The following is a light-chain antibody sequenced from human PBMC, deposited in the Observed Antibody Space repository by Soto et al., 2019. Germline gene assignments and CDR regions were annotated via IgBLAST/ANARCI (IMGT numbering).Light chain of an antibody. CDR1: SGDVGGYNY. V-gene: IGLV2-14*01. CDR3: SSYTSINTGV. J-gene: IGLJ1*01. CDR2: NVS. Sequence: QSALAQPASVSGSPGQSITISCTGPSGDVGGYNYVSWYQQLPGKAPKLIIYNVSDRPSGISDRFSGSKSGNTASLTISGLQAEDEADYYCSSYTSINTGVFGTGTKLTVL.